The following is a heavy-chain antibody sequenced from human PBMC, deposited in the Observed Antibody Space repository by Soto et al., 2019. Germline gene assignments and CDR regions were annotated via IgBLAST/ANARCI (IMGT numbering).Heavy chain of an antibody. CDR1: GFTFSSYW. V-gene: IGHV3-74*01. CDR3: ARDLKVMVGYYDVWSGSVGYGMDV. J-gene: IGHJ6*02. D-gene: IGHD3-3*01. CDR2: INSDGSSK. Sequence: GGSLRLSCAASGFTFSSYWMHWVRQAPGKGLVWVSRINSDGSSKSYADSVKGRFTISRDNAKNTLYLQMNSLRAEDTSVYYCARDLKVMVGYYDVWSGSVGYGMDVWGQGTTVTVSS.